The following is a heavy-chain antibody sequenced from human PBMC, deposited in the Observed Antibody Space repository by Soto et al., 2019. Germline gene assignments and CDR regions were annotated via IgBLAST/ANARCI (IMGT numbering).Heavy chain of an antibody. CDR1: GGSFRGYY. CDR3: ARGIRLYYYGMDV. V-gene: IGHV4-34*01. J-gene: IGHJ6*02. D-gene: IGHD5-18*01. CDR2: INHSGST. Sequence: QVQLQQWGAGLLKPSETLSLTCAVYGGSFRGYYWSGIRQPPGKGLEWIGEINHSGSTNYNPSLKSRVTISVDTSKNQFSLKLSSVTAADTAVYYCARGIRLYYYGMDVWGQGTTVTVSS.